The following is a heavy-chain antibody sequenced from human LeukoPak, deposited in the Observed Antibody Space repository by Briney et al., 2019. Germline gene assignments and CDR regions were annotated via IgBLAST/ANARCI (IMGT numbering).Heavy chain of an antibody. J-gene: IGHJ3*01. CDR1: GVSISSFY. CDR2: VYYGGST. CDR3: ARQGYSSTSDAFDV. Sequence: SETLSLTCFVSGVSISSFYWSWVRQPPGKGLEWIGYVYYGGSTTYNPSLKSRVTISVDTSRRQFSLNLTSVTAADTAVYYCARQGYSSTSDAFDVWGQGTMVNVS. D-gene: IGHD5-18*01. V-gene: IGHV4-59*08.